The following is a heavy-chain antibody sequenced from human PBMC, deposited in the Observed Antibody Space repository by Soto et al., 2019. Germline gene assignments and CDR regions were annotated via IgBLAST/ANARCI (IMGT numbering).Heavy chain of an antibody. CDR2: ISSRGDET. CDR3: ARAQPTYSSSYFDY. Sequence: GGSLRLSCASSGFTFSSYSMNLVRKAPGKGLEWVSTISSRGDETYYTDSVKGRFTISRDNSKNTLYVHMNSLRAEDTAVYYCARAQPTYSSSYFDYWGQGTLVTVSS. CDR1: GFTFSSYS. V-gene: IGHV3-23*01. D-gene: IGHD3-22*01. J-gene: IGHJ4*02.